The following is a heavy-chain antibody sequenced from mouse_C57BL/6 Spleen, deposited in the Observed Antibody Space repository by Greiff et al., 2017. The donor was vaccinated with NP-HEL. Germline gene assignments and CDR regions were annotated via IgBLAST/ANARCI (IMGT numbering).Heavy chain of an antibody. Sequence: VQLQQSGAELVMPGASVKLSCKASGYTFTSYWMHWVKQRPGQGLEWIGEIDPSDSYTNYNQKFKGKSTLTVDKSSSTAYMQLSSLTSEDSAVYYCARLYYYGSSPWYFDVWGTGTTVTVSS. J-gene: IGHJ1*03. CDR2: IDPSDSYT. CDR1: GYTFTSYW. CDR3: ARLYYYGSSPWYFDV. V-gene: IGHV1-69*01. D-gene: IGHD1-1*01.